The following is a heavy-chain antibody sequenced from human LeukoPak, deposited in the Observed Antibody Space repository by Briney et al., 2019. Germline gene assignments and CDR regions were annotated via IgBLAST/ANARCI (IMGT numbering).Heavy chain of an antibody. Sequence: ASVKVSCKASGYTFTSYYMHWVRQAPGQGLEWMGIINPSGGSTSYAQKFQGRVTMTRDTSTSTVYMELRSLRSDDTAVYYCAGVVDSGYGYFDYWGQGTLVTVSS. CDR3: AGVVDSGYGYFDY. CDR2: INPSGGST. V-gene: IGHV1-46*01. D-gene: IGHD5-12*01. CDR1: GYTFTSYY. J-gene: IGHJ4*02.